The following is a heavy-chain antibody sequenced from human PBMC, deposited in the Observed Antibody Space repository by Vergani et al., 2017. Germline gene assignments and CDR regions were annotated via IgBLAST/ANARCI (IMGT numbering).Heavy chain of an antibody. CDR1: GGSISSYY. CDR2: IYYSGST. J-gene: IGHJ5*02. V-gene: IGHV4-59*01. CDR3: ARDSTGTYWFDP. D-gene: IGHD1-14*01. Sequence: QVQLQESGPGLVKPSETLSLTCTVSGGSISSYYWSWIRQPPGKGLEWIGYIYYSGSTNYNPSLKSRVTISVDTSKNQFSLKLSSVTAADTSVYYCARDSTGTYWFDPWGQGTLVTVSS.